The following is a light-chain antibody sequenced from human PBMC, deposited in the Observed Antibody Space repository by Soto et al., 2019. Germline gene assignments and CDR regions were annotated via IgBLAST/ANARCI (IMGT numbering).Light chain of an antibody. Sequence: AIQLTQSPSSLSASVGDRVTITCRASQGISSALAWYQQKPGKAPKLLIYDASSLESGVPSRFSGSGSGTDFTLTISSLQPEDFATYYCQQFNSDHQTFGPGTKVDIK. CDR2: DAS. V-gene: IGKV1-13*02. J-gene: IGKJ3*01. CDR1: QGISSA. CDR3: QQFNSDHQT.